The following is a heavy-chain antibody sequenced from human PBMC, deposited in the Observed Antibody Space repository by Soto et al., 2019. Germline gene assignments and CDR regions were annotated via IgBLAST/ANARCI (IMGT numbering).Heavy chain of an antibody. Sequence: GESLKISCKGSGYSFTSYWIGWVRQMPWKGLEWMGIIYPGDSDTRYSPSFQGQVTISADKSISTAYLQWSSLKASDTAMYYCARNSPPGYYYSYMDVWGKGTTVTVSS. CDR3: ARNSPPGYYYSYMDV. CDR1: GYSFTSYW. V-gene: IGHV5-51*01. D-gene: IGHD5-18*01. CDR2: IYPGDSDT. J-gene: IGHJ6*03.